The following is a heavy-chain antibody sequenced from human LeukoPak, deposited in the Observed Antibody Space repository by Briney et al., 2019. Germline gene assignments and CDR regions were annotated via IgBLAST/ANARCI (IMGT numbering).Heavy chain of an antibody. CDR3: TRGPLIYSSCLGY. J-gene: IGHJ4*02. Sequence: GGSLRLSCTASGFTFGDYAMSWVRQAPGKGLEWVGFIRSKAYGGTTEYAASVKGRFTISRDDSKSIAYLQMNSLKTEDTAVYYCTRGPLIYSSCLGYWVQGALVTVSS. D-gene: IGHD6-19*01. CDR2: IRSKAYGGTT. CDR1: GFTFGDYA. V-gene: IGHV3-49*04.